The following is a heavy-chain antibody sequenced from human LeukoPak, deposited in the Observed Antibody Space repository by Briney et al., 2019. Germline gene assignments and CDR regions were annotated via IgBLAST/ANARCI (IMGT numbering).Heavy chain of an antibody. D-gene: IGHD6-13*01. CDR1: GYSFTGYF. CDR2: INPNSGGT. V-gene: IGHV1-2*02. CDR3: ARDTRMGEQRLVSAFDI. J-gene: IGHJ3*02. Sequence: ASVKVSCKASGYSFTGYFIHWVRQAPGQGFEWMGWINPNSGGTNCAQIFQGRVTMTRDTSISTAYMELIGLTSDDTAVYYCARDTRMGEQRLVSAFDIWGQGTMVTVSS.